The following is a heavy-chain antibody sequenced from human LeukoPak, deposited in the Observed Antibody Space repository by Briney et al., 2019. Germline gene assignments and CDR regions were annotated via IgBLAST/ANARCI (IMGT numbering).Heavy chain of an antibody. CDR3: ARDVKVGQWLVLRLGY. D-gene: IGHD6-19*01. Sequence: SVKVSCKASGGTFSSYAISWVRQAPGQGLEWMGGIIPIFGTANYAQKFQGRVTITADKSTSTAYMELSSLRSEDTAVYYCARDVKVGQWLVLRLGYWGQGTLVTVSS. J-gene: IGHJ4*02. CDR1: GGTFSSYA. CDR2: IIPIFGTA. V-gene: IGHV1-69*06.